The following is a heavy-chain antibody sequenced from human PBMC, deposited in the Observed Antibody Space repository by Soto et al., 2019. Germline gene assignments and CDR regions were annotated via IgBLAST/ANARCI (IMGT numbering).Heavy chain of an antibody. D-gene: IGHD6-19*01. CDR1: GFTFSRYG. J-gene: IGHJ3*01. V-gene: IGHV3-30*18. CDR3: AKDRRQWLIDAFDV. Sequence: QVQLVESGGGVVQPGRSLRLSCAASGFTFSRYGMHWVRQPPGKGLEWVALISYDGSSQFYSDSVKGRFTISRDSSKNTLYLQMSSLGVEDTAVYYCAKDRRQWLIDAFDVWGQGTMVNVSS. CDR2: ISYDGSSQ.